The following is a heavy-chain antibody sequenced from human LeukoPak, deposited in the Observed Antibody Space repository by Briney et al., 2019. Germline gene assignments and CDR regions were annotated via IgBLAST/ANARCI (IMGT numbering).Heavy chain of an antibody. Sequence: SETLSLTCTVSGGSISSSSYYWGWIRQPPGKGLEWIGSIYYSGSTYYNPSLKSRVTISVDTSKNQFSMKLSSVTAADTAVYYCARLLYSSSWYWDYFDYWGRGTLVTVSS. CDR3: ARLLYSSSWYWDYFDY. J-gene: IGHJ4*02. CDR2: IYYSGST. CDR1: GGSISSSSYY. D-gene: IGHD6-13*01. V-gene: IGHV4-39*01.